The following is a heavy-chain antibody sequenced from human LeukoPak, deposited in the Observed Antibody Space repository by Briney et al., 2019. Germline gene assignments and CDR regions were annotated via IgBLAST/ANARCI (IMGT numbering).Heavy chain of an antibody. CDR1: GFTFSSYS. CDR3: ARKYYYGSGSKDWYFDL. J-gene: IGHJ2*01. CDR2: ISSSSSYI. Sequence: GGSLRLSCAASGFTFSSYSMNWVRQAPGKGLEWVSSISSSSSYIYYADSVKGRFTISRDNAKNSLCLQMNSLRAEDTAVYYCARKYYYGSGSKDWYFDLWGRGTLVTVSS. V-gene: IGHV3-21*01. D-gene: IGHD3-10*01.